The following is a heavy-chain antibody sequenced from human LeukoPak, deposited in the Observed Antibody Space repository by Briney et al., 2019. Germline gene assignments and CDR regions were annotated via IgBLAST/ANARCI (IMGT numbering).Heavy chain of an antibody. CDR1: GFTFNTFV. Sequence: PGGSLRLSCAASGFTFNTFVMHWVRQAPGKGLEYVSSISGDGTKKYYANSVKGRFTISRDNSKNTLYLHMGNLRAEDMAVYYCASRAYSDYDYRQLWSLLIWGKGTTVTVSS. D-gene: IGHD5-12*01. V-gene: IGHV3-64*01. CDR3: ASRAYSDYDYRQLWSLLI. CDR2: ISGDGTKK. J-gene: IGHJ6*04.